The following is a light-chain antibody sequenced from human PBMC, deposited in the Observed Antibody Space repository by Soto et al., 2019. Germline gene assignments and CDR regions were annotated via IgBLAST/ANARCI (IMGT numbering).Light chain of an antibody. V-gene: IGLV9-49*01. J-gene: IGLJ1*01. CDR2: VGTGGIVG. CDR1: SGYSNYK. Sequence: QLVLTQPPSASASLGASVTLTCTLSSGYSNYKVDWYQQRPGKGPRFVMRVGTGGIVGSKGDGIPDRFSVLGSGLNRYLTIKNIQEEDESDYHCGADHGSGNNYVFGTGTKVTVL. CDR3: GADHGSGNNYV.